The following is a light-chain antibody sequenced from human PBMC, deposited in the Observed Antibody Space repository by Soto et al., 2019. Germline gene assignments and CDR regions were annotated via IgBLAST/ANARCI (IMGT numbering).Light chain of an antibody. J-gene: IGKJ5*01. CDR2: EAS. CDR1: QSVRSY. Sequence: LELPQYRATLSLSPGDRATLSCVASQSVRSYILLYQQKPGQAPRLLIYEASNRATGIPARFSGSGSETDFTLTISRLVPEEFAVYYCQHRMNRPLTFGQGTRPEMK. V-gene: IGKV3-11*01. CDR3: QHRMNRPLT.